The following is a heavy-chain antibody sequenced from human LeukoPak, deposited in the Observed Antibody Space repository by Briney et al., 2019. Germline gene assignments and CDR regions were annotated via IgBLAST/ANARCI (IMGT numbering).Heavy chain of an antibody. D-gene: IGHD3-22*01. J-gene: IGHJ6*03. CDR1: GFTFSSYW. CDR3: ARGEVVRYYYYYMDV. CDR2: ISYDGSNK. Sequence: GGSLRLSCAASGFTFSSYWMSWVRQAPGKGLEWVAVISYDGSNKYYADSVKGRFTISRDNSKNTLYLQMNSLRAEDTAVYYCARGEVVRYYYYYMDVWGKGTTVTVSS. V-gene: IGHV3-30*03.